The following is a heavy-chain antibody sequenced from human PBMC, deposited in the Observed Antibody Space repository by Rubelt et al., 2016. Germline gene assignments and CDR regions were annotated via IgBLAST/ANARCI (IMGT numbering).Heavy chain of an antibody. J-gene: IGHJ4*02. D-gene: IGHD3-22*01. CDR1: GVSMSTGGPY. CDR2: IYYTGTT. CDR3: AGDRGDSTGRIDC. Sequence: GQLQESGPGLVKPSQTLSLTCTVSGVSMSTGGPYWSWIRQHPGKGLEWIGYIYYTGTTYYNPSLKSRVSILVDTSKNQFSLNLGSVTAADTAVYYCAGDRGDSTGRIDCWGQGTLVSVSS. V-gene: IGHV4-31*03.